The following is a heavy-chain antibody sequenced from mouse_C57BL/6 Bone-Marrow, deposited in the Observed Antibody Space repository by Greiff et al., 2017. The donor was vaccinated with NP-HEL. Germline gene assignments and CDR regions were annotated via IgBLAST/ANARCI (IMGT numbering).Heavy chain of an antibody. CDR1: GYSITSGYY. J-gene: IGHJ2*01. CDR3: ARGGYSKSYFDY. Sequence: EVKVEESGPGLVKPSQSLSLTCSVTGYSITSGYYWNWIRQFPGNKLEWMGYISYDGSNNYNPSLKNRISITRDTSKNQFFLKLNSVTTEDTATYYCARGGYSKSYFDYWGQGTTLTVSS. CDR2: ISYDGSN. V-gene: IGHV3-6*01. D-gene: IGHD2-5*01.